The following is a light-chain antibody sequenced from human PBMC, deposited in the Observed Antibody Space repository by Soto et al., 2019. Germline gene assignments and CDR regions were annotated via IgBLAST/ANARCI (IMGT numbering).Light chain of an antibody. CDR2: DVN. Sequence: QSALTQPRSVSGSPGQSVTISCTGTSSDVGGYNYVSWYQQHPGKAPKLIIYDVNKRPSGVPHRFFGSKSGNTASLTISGLQAEDEADYYCCSYAGNYIVVFGGGTKLTVL. J-gene: IGLJ2*01. CDR1: SSDVGGYNY. V-gene: IGLV2-11*01. CDR3: CSYAGNYIVV.